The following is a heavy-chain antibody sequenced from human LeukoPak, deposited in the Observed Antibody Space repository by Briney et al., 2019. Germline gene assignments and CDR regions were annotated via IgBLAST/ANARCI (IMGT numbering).Heavy chain of an antibody. V-gene: IGHV1-69*04. Sequence: SVKVSCKASGGTFSSYAISWVRQAPGRGLEWMGRIIPIFGIANYAQKFQGRVTIIADKSTSTAYMELSSLRSEDTAVYYCARANLGRPVGHCSGGSCYSDSSWFDPWGQGTLVTVSS. J-gene: IGHJ5*02. CDR2: IIPIFGIA. CDR1: GGTFSSYA. D-gene: IGHD2-15*01. CDR3: ARANLGRPVGHCSGGSCYSDSSWFDP.